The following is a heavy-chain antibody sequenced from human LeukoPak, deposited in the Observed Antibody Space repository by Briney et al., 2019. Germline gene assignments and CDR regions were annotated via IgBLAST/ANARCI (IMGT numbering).Heavy chain of an antibody. J-gene: IGHJ5*01. V-gene: IGHV3-11*03. CDR1: GFTFSDYH. CDR3: ARTGKFDS. CDR2: ITGSSRST. Sequence: GGSLRLSCAASGFTFSDYHMNWIRQAPGKGVEWVSHITGSSRSTNYADFVRGGFTISRDNAKNSVYLQMNSLRAEDTAIYYCARTGKFDSWGQGTLVTVSA.